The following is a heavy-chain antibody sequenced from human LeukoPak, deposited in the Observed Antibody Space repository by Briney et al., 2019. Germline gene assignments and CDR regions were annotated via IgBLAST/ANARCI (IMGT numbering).Heavy chain of an antibody. CDR3: ARGMIRGALWCVDF. CDR2: ISSSGSYK. D-gene: IGHD4/OR15-4a*01. J-gene: IGHJ4*02. Sequence: PGRSLRLSCAASGFAFSSNSMHCIRQAPGKGMEWVSSISSSGSYKYYADSLKGRSTISRDNADNSVFLQLNSLTVEDTAVYYCARGMIRGALWCVDFWGLGSLVTVSS. V-gene: IGHV3-21*01. CDR1: GFAFSSNS.